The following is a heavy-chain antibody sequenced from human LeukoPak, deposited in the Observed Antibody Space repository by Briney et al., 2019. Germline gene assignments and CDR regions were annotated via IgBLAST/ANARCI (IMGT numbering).Heavy chain of an antibody. CDR3: ARARGFDV. CDR2: IKYDGSEK. D-gene: IGHD3-10*01. Sequence: PGGSLRLSCAASGFTFSNLWMSWVRQAPGRGLEWVANIKYDGSEKYYGDSVKGRFTISRDNAENSLYLQMNSLRAEDTAVYYCARARGFDVWGQGTMVTVSS. CDR1: GFTFSNLW. V-gene: IGHV3-7*01. J-gene: IGHJ3*01.